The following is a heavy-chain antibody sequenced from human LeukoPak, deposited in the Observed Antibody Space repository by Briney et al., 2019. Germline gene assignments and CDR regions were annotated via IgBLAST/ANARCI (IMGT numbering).Heavy chain of an antibody. Sequence: GGSLRLSCAASGFTFSSYGMHWVRQAPGKGLEWVAFIRYDGSNKYYADSVKRRFTISRDNSKNTLYLQMNSLRAEDTAVYYCARTGSSSDAFDIWGQGTMVTVSS. CDR1: GFTFSSYG. CDR2: IRYDGSNK. D-gene: IGHD6-6*01. J-gene: IGHJ3*02. V-gene: IGHV3-30*02. CDR3: ARTGSSSDAFDI.